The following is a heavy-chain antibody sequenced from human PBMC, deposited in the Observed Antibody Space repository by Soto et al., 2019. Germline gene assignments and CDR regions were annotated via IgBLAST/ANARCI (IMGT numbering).Heavy chain of an antibody. J-gene: IGHJ4*02. CDR3: ALVYFRASKWDY. V-gene: IGHV1-46*01. CDR2: INPSGGST. Sequence: ASVKVSCTASGYTFTGYYMHWVRQAPGQGLEWMGIINPSGGSTSYAQKFQGRVTMTRDTSTSTVYMELSSLRSEDTAVYYCALVYFRASKWDYWGQGTLVTVSS. D-gene: IGHD1-20*01. CDR1: GYTFTGYY.